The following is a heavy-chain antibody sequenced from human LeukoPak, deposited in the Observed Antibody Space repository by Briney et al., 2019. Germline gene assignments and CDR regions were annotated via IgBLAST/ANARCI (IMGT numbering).Heavy chain of an antibody. CDR1: GYTFTTYG. V-gene: IGHV1-46*01. CDR2: INPSVGST. D-gene: IGHD5-24*01. Sequence: GASVKVSCKSSGYTFTTYGITWVRQAPGQGLEWMGIINPSVGSTTYAGKFQGRVTMTRDTSTSTFYMELSSLRSEDTAVYYCARDELEMATTNIDYWGQGTLVTVSS. J-gene: IGHJ4*02. CDR3: ARDELEMATTNIDY.